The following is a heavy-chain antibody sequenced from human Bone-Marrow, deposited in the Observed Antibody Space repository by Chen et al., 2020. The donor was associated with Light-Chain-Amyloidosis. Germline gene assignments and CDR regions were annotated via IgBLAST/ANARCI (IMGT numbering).Heavy chain of an antibody. V-gene: IGHV3-21*01. Sequence: EVHLVESGGGLVQPGGSLRLSCAGYTFTFDVYTMNWVRLTPGKGLEWVSAISSSSRSTYYADSVRGRFTTSRDNADNSLTLHMDDLRVEDTGVYFCAKEMGIHNGAFDIWGRGTVVTVSS. CDR1: TFTFDVYT. J-gene: IGHJ3*02. D-gene: IGHD2-8*01. CDR2: ISSSSRST. CDR3: AKEMGIHNGAFDI.